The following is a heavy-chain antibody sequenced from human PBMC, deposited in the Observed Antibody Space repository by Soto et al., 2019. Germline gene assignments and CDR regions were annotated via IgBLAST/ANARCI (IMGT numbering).Heavy chain of an antibody. CDR3: ARDRDYYDSSGYRLDV. CDR2: IYYSGST. D-gene: IGHD3-22*01. CDR1: GGSISSYY. Sequence: SETLSLTCTVSGGSISSYYWSWIRQPPGKGLEWIGYIYYSGSTNYNPSLKSRVTISVDTSKNQFSLKLSSVTAADTAVYYCARDRDYYDSSGYRLDVWGQGTTVTVSS. V-gene: IGHV4-59*01. J-gene: IGHJ6*02.